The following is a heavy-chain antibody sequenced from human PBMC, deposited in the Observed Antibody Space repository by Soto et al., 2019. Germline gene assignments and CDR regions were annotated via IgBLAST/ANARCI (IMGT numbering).Heavy chain of an antibody. Sequence: ASVKVSCKASGYTFTSYAMHWVRQAPGQRLEWMGWINAGNGNTKYSQKFQGRVTITRDTSASTAYMELSSLRSEDTAVYYCARVRNSGWSYHFDYWGQGTLVTVSS. J-gene: IGHJ4*02. CDR2: INAGNGNT. D-gene: IGHD6-19*01. CDR1: GYTFTSYA. V-gene: IGHV1-3*01. CDR3: ARVRNSGWSYHFDY.